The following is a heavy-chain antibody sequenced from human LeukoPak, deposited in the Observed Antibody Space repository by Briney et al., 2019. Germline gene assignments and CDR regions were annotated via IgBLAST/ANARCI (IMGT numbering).Heavy chain of an antibody. V-gene: IGHV1-69*13. CDR2: IIPIFGTA. D-gene: IGHD3-9*01. Sequence: ASVKVSCKASGGTFSSYAISWVRQAPGQGLEWMGGIIPIFGTANYAQKFRGRVTITADESTSTAYMELSSLRSEDTAVYYCARDYYDILTGYYLLDCWGQGTLVTVSS. J-gene: IGHJ4*02. CDR1: GGTFSSYA. CDR3: ARDYYDILTGYYLLDC.